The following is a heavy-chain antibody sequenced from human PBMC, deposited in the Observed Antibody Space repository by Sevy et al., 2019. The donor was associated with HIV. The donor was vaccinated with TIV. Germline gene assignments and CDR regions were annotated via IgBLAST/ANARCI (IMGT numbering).Heavy chain of an antibody. D-gene: IGHD3-22*01. CDR3: AATREYYYGNSGCFEY. Sequence: ASVKVSCKVSGYTLTKLSMHWVRQAPGKGLEWMGSFDPEDGERIYAQNFQGRVTMSEDTSTDTAYMDLSSLRSDDTAVYFCAATREYYYGNSGCFEYWGQGTLVTVSS. J-gene: IGHJ4*02. CDR1: GYTLTKLS. V-gene: IGHV1-24*01. CDR2: FDPEDGER.